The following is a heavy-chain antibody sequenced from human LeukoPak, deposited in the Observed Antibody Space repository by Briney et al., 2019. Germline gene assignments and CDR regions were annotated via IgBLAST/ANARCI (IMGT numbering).Heavy chain of an antibody. CDR2: IRQDGGLK. CDR1: GFTFSSYW. V-gene: IGHV3-7*03. CDR3: ASTSGIAVAAPEDYFDY. J-gene: IGHJ4*02. D-gene: IGHD6-19*01. Sequence: PGGSLRLSCPASGFTFSSYWMSWVRQAPGKGLEWVANIRQDGGLKHYVDSVKGRFTISRDNAENSLYLQMNSLRAEDTAVYYCASTSGIAVAAPEDYFDYWGQGTLVTVSS.